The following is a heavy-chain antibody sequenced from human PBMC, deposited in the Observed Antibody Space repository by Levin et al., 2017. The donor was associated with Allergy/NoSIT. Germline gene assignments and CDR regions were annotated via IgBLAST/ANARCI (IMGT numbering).Heavy chain of an antibody. D-gene: IGHD5-12*01. CDR2: IGTAGDT. V-gene: IGHV3-13*01. CDR3: AREEATKGAFDI. Sequence: GGSLRLSCAASGFTFSSYDMHWVRQATGKGLEWVSAIGTAGDTYYPGSVKGRFTISRENAKNSLYLQMNSLRAGDTAVYYCAREEATKGAFDIWGQGTMVTVSS. CDR1: GFTFSSYD. J-gene: IGHJ3*02.